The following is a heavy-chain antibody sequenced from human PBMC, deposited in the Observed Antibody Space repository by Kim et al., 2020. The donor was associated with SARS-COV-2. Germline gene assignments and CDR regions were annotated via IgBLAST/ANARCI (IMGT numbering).Heavy chain of an antibody. J-gene: IGHJ4*02. CDR1: GGPFTTYA. V-gene: IGHV1-69*06. D-gene: IGHD6-19*01. CDR3: ASPDSLKDGGWQLDF. Sequence: SVKVSCKASGGPFTTYAFYWVRQAPGQGLEWMGGIVPIFKRPDYAPQFQGRLTITEDKSTNTAYMELSSLTSDDTAIYYCASPDSLKDGGWQLDFWGQG. CDR2: IVPIFKRP.